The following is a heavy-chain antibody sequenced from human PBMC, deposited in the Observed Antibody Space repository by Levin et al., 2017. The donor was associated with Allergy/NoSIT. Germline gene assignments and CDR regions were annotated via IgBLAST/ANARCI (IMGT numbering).Heavy chain of an antibody. CDR1: GFTFSSYA. CDR3: AKDPDGSGSLFHACDI. J-gene: IGHJ3*02. Sequence: GGSLRLSCAASGFTFSSYAMSWVRQAPGKGLEWVSAISGSGGSTYYADSVKGRFTISRDNSKNTLYLQMNSLRAEDTAVYYCAKDPDGSGSLFHACDIWGQGTMVTVSA. CDR2: ISGSGGST. V-gene: IGHV3-23*01. D-gene: IGHD3-10*01.